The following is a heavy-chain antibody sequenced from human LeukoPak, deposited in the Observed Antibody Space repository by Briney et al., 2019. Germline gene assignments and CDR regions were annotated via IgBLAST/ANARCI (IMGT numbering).Heavy chain of an antibody. Sequence: GGSLRLSCTASGFTFSTYSMSWVRQAPGKGLEWVANIMQDGSETYYVDSVKGRFTISRDNAKNSLYLQMNSLRAEDTAVYYCATYSSSNGREFQYWGQGTLVTVSS. V-gene: IGHV3-7*01. CDR3: ATYSSSNGREFQY. CDR2: IMQDGSET. D-gene: IGHD2-2*01. J-gene: IGHJ1*01. CDR1: GFTFSTYS.